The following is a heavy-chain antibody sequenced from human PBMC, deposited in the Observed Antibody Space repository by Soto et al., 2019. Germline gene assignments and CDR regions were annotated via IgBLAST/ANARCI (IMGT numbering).Heavy chain of an antibody. J-gene: IGHJ6*02. Sequence: EVQLLESGGGLVQPGGSLRLSCAASGFTLSSYAMSWVRQAPGKGLEWVSGISGGGGSTHSGDSVKGRFTISRDNSKNTLYLQMNSLRAEDTAVYYCAKWMGTTMTTYYYGMDVWGQGTTVTVSS. CDR1: GFTLSSYA. D-gene: IGHD4-17*01. V-gene: IGHV3-23*01. CDR3: AKWMGTTMTTYYYGMDV. CDR2: ISGGGGST.